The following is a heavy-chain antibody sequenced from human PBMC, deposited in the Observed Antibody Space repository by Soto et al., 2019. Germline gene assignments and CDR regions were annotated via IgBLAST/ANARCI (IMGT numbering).Heavy chain of an antibody. J-gene: IGHJ4*02. Sequence: SETLSLTCTVSGGSISSSSYYWGWIRQPPGKGLEWIGRIYYSGSTYYNPSLKSRVTISADTSKNQFSLKLSSVTAADTAVYYCARAYTINRPFDYWGQGTLVTVSS. CDR2: IYYSGST. CDR3: ARAYTINRPFDY. CDR1: GGSISSSSYY. D-gene: IGHD5-12*01. V-gene: IGHV4-39*07.